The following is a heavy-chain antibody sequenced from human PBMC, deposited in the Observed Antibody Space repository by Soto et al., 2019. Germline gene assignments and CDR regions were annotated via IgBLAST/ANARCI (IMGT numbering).Heavy chain of an antibody. J-gene: IGHJ4*02. Sequence: NPSETLSLTCTVSGASITGTSYWSWIRQPAGKGLEWIGRFSLSGTTNYNPSLRSRVTTSADVSKNQFSLRLTSVTAADTALYYCARGMTPPGAPAWYYFDSWGQGTLVTVSS. CDR3: ARGMTPPGAPAWYYFDS. D-gene: IGHD2-8*02. CDR1: GASITGTSY. V-gene: IGHV4-4*07. CDR2: FSLSGTT.